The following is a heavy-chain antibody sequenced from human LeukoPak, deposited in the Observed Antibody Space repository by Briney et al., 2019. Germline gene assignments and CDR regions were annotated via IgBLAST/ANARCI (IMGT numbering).Heavy chain of an antibody. V-gene: IGHV4-34*01. CDR3: ATNTRYFDWLPDY. CDR1: GGSFSDYY. Sequence: SDTLSLTCAVYGGSFSDYYWSWIRQPPGKGLEWVGEINHSGSTNYNPSLKTRVTISVDTSKNQLSLKLTSVTAADTAVYFCATNTRYFDWLPDYWGQGTVVTVSS. CDR2: INHSGST. J-gene: IGHJ4*02. D-gene: IGHD3-9*01.